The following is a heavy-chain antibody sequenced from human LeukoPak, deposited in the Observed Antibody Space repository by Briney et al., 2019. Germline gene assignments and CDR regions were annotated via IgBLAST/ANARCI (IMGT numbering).Heavy chain of an antibody. D-gene: IGHD3-3*01. CDR3: ARVQNDFWSGYYPYYYYYYMDV. J-gene: IGHJ6*03. V-gene: IGHV1-8*03. CDR1: GGTFSTYA. CDR2: MNPNSGNT. Sequence: GASVKVSCKTSGGTFSTYAINWVRQATGQGLEWMGWMNPNSGNTGYAQKFQGRVTITRNTSISTAYMELSSLRSEDTAVYYCARVQNDFWSGYYPYYYYYYMDVWGKGTTVTVSS.